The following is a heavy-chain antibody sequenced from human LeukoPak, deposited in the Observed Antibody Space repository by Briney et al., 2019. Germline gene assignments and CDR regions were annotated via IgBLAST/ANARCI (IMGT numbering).Heavy chain of an antibody. D-gene: IGHD3-22*01. J-gene: IGHJ4*02. CDR3: AKGSYYDSSGSFYFDY. Sequence: PGGSLRLSCAASGFTFSSYAMSWVRQAPGKGLEWVSGISGSGVNTYYADSVKGRFTISRDNSKNTLYVRVNSLGTEDTAAYYCAKGSYYDSSGSFYFDYWGQGTLVTVSS. CDR2: ISGSGVNT. V-gene: IGHV3-23*01. CDR1: GFTFSSYA.